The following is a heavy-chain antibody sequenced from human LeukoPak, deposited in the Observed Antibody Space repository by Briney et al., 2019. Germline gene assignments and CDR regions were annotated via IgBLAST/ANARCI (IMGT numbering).Heavy chain of an antibody. CDR2: IDPYGGS. CDR3: ARHVSGRWFGDDYPYYADV. Sequence: SETLSLTCAVYGGSFSGYHWSWTRQNTGRGLEWIGEIDPYGGSNYNPSLKSRVTISVDTSKNQFSLKLNSVTAADTALYYCARHVSGRWFGDDYPYYADVWGQGTTVT. D-gene: IGHD3-10*01. V-gene: IGHV4-34*01. CDR1: GGSFSGYH. J-gene: IGHJ6*02.